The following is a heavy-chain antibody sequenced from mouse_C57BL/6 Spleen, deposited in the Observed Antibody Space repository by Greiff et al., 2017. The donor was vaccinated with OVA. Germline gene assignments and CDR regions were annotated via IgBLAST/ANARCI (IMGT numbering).Heavy chain of an antibody. Sequence: QVQLQQSGPELVKPGASVKISCKASGYAFSSSWMNWVKQRPGKGLEWIGRIYPGDGDTNYNGKFKGKATLTADKSSSTAYMQLSSLTSEDSAVYFWARSDDGDYDRSSLYFDYWGQGTTLTVSS. CDR2: IYPGDGDT. J-gene: IGHJ2*01. D-gene: IGHD2-3*01. V-gene: IGHV1-82*01. CDR1: GYAFSSSW. CDR3: ARSDDGDYDRSSLYFDY.